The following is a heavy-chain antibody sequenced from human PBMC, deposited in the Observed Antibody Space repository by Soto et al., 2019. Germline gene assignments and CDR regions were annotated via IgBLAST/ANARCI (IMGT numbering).Heavy chain of an antibody. CDR1: GFIFDDYA. CDR3: ARDNYSGSASYSPNHLDS. CDR2: INWNRAKI. V-gene: IGHV3-9*01. D-gene: IGHD3-10*01. J-gene: IGHJ4*02. Sequence: EVRLVESGGGLVQPGRSLRLSCAASGFIFDDYAMHWVRQAPGKGLEWVSGINWNRAKIGYADSVKGRFTISRDNANKSLFLQMNSLRAEDTASDLCARDNYSGSASYSPNHLDSWGQGTLVTVSS.